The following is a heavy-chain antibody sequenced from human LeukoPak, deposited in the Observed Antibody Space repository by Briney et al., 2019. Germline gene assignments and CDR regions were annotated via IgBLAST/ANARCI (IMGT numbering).Heavy chain of an antibody. CDR3: ARAPYNWNDLNY. D-gene: IGHD1-20*01. V-gene: IGHV3-33*01. J-gene: IGHJ4*02. CDR2: IWYDGSNK. Sequence: GGSLRLSCAASGFTFSNYGMHRVRQAPGKGLEWVAVIWYDGSNKYYADSVKGRFTISRDNSKNTLYLQMNSLRAEDTAVYYCARAPYNWNDLNYWGQGTLVTVSS. CDR1: GFTFSNYG.